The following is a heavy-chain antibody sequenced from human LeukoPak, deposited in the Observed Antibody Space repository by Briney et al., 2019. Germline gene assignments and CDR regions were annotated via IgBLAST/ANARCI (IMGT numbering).Heavy chain of an antibody. CDR3: ARSELLWFGGVNSGFDY. CDR2: VYYSGST. Sequence: SETLSLTCTVSGGSISSYYWRWIRQPPGKGLEWIGYVYYSGSTNYNPSLKSRVTISVDTSKNQFSLKLSSVTAADTAVYYCARSELLWFGGVNSGFDYWGQGTLVTVSS. CDR1: GGSISSYY. D-gene: IGHD3-10*01. V-gene: IGHV4-59*01. J-gene: IGHJ4*02.